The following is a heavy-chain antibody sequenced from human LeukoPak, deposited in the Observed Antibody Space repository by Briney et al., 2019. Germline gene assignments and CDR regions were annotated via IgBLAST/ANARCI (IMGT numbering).Heavy chain of an antibody. CDR2: IWYDGSNK. CDR3: ARELGIAVAGFDY. CDR1: GFTFSSYG. Sequence: GRSLRVSCAASGFTFSSYGMHWVRQAPGKGLEWVAVIWYDGSNKYYADSVKGRFTISRDNSKNTLYLQMNSLRAEDTAVYYCARELGIAVAGFDYWGQGTLVTVSS. V-gene: IGHV3-33*01. D-gene: IGHD6-19*01. J-gene: IGHJ4*02.